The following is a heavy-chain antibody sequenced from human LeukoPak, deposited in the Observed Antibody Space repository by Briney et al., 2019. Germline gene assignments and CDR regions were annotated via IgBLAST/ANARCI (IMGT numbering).Heavy chain of an antibody. CDR2: IYYSGST. CDR3: ARGSDWFDP. V-gene: IGHV4-61*01. CDR1: GYSISSGYY. Sequence: SETLSLTCTVSGYSISSGYYWGWIRQPPGKGLEWIGYIYYSGSTNYNPSLKSRVTISVDTSKNQFSLKLSSVTAADTAVYYCARGSDWFDPWGQGTLVTVSS. J-gene: IGHJ5*02. D-gene: IGHD1-26*01.